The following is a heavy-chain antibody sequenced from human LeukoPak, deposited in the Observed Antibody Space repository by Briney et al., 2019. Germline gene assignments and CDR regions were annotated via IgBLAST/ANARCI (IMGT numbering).Heavy chain of an antibody. V-gene: IGHV3-48*04. J-gene: IGHJ4*02. Sequence: GGTLRLSCAASGFTFSSYSMNWVRQAPGKGLGWVSYISSISSTIYYADSVKGRFTISRDNAKNSLYLQMNSLRAEDTAVYYCARESPSTRNFDYWGQGTLVTVSS. CDR2: ISSISSTI. CDR1: GFTFSSYS. CDR3: ARESPSTRNFDY. D-gene: IGHD2-2*01.